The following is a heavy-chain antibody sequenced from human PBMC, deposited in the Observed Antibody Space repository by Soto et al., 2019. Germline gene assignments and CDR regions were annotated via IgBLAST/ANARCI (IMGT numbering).Heavy chain of an antibody. CDR1: QYSFTNYC. D-gene: IGHD2-15*01. CDR2: INPNSGGT. CDR3: ARDLAKGGGSAGFDY. J-gene: IGHJ4*02. Sequence: QVQLVQSGAEAKTPGASVKVSCKASQYSFTNYCVHWVRQAPGQGLEWMGVINPNSGGTKYPQKFQGRVTMTRDTSISTVYMSLTGLKSDDTAVYFCARDLAKGGGSAGFDYWGQGTLVAVSS. V-gene: IGHV1-2*02.